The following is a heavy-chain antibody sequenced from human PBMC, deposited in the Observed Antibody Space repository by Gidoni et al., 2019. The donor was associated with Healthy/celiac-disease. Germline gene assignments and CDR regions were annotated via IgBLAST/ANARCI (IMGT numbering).Heavy chain of an antibody. CDR1: GGSISSYY. CDR2: IYYSGST. D-gene: IGHD6-19*01. Sequence: QVQLQESGPGLVKPSETLSLTCTVSGGSISSYYWSWIRQPPGKGLEWIGYIYYSGSTNYNPSLKSRGTISVETSKDQFSLKLSSVTAADTAVYYCARSKRTANWYSSGWYPLDYWGQGTLVTVSS. V-gene: IGHV4-59*01. J-gene: IGHJ4*02. CDR3: ARSKRTANWYSSGWYPLDY.